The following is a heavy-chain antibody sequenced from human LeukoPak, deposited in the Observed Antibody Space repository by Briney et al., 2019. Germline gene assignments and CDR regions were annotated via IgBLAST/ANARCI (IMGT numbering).Heavy chain of an antibody. CDR3: AHSRYHRNYDILTGYYGY. CDR1: GFSLRTRGVG. J-gene: IGHJ4*02. Sequence: KESGPTLVKPTQTLTLTCTFSGFSLRTRGVGVGWIRQPPGKALEWLALIYWDDDKRYSPSLKSRLTITKDTSKNQVVLTMTNMDPVDTATYYCAHSRYHRNYDILTGYYGYWGQGTLVTVSS. V-gene: IGHV2-5*02. D-gene: IGHD3-9*01. CDR2: IYWDDDK.